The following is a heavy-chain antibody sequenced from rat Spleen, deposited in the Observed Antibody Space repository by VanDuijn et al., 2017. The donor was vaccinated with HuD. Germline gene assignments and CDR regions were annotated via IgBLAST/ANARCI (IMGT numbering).Heavy chain of an antibody. CDR2: ISTGGGNT. V-gene: IGHV5-19*01. D-gene: IGHD1-11*01. J-gene: IGHJ3*01. CDR3: ARQDYGGYWFAY. CDR1: GFTLSDYV. Sequence: EVQLVESGGGLVQPGRSLKLSCAASGFTLSDYVMHWIRQAPTKGLEWVASISTGGGNTYYRDSVKGRFTISRDNAKSTLYLQMDSLRSEDTATYYCARQDYGGYWFAYWGQGTLVTVSS.